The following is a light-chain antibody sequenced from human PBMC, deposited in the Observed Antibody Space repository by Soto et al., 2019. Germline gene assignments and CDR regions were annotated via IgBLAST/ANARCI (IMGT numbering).Light chain of an antibody. CDR3: CSNAGSYEV. J-gene: IGLJ2*01. CDR2: DVS. CDR1: SSDVGGYNY. V-gene: IGLV2-11*01. Sequence: QSVLTQPRSVSGSPGQSVTISCTGTSSDVGGYNYVSWYQQHPGKAPKGMIYDVSERPSGVPDRFSGSKSGNTASLTISRLQAEDEADYYCCSNAGSYEVFGGGTKVTVL.